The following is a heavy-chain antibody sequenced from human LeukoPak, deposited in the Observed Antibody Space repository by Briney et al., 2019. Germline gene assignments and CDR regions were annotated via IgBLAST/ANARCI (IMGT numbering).Heavy chain of an antibody. CDR2: IYHSGST. CDR1: GYFISSGYY. V-gene: IGHV4-38-2*02. Sequence: PSETLSLTCTVSGYFISSGYYWGWIRQPPGKGLEWIGSIYHSGSTYYNPSLKSRVTISVDTSKNQFSLKLSSVTAADTAVYYCARGVGATLLYYYYYYMDVWGKGTTVTVSS. CDR3: ARGVGATLLYYYYYYMDV. D-gene: IGHD1-26*01. J-gene: IGHJ6*03.